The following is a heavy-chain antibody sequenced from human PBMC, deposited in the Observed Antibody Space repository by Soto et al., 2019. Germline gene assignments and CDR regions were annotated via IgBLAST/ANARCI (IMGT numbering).Heavy chain of an antibody. V-gene: IGHV1-18*01. CDR2: ISAYNGNT. CDR1: GFTFTSSA. Sequence: ASAKVSCKASGFTFTSSAMQWVRQARGQRLEWIGWISAYNGNTNYAQKLQGRVTMTTDTSTSTAYMELRSLRSDDTAVYYCARERTYYYDSSGYDRGAFDIWGQGTMVTVSS. J-gene: IGHJ3*02. D-gene: IGHD3-22*01. CDR3: ARERTYYYDSSGYDRGAFDI.